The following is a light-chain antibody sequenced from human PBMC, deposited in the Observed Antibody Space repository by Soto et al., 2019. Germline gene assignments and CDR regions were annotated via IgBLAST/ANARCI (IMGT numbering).Light chain of an antibody. CDR1: SSNIGSNY. J-gene: IGLJ1*01. V-gene: IGLV1-47*01. CDR3: SSYTTSTTVV. CDR2: RNN. Sequence: QSVLTQPPSASGTPGQRVNISCSGSSSNIGSNYVYWYRQFPGTAPKLLIQRNNQRPSGVPARFSGSKSGTSASLAISGLRSEDEADYYCSSYTTSTTVVFGTGTKLTVL.